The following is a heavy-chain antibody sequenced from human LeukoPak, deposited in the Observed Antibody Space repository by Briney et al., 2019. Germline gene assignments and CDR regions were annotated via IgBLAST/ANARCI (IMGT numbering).Heavy chain of an antibody. V-gene: IGHV3-11*03. CDR3: ARGVTTTDY. J-gene: IGHJ4*02. Sequence: GSLRLSCAASGFPFSDYYMSWIRQAPGKGLEWVSYISSSSSHTNYADSVKGRFTISRDNAKNSLYLQMNSLRAEDTAVYYCARGVTTTDYWGQGTLVTVSS. CDR1: GFPFSDYY. D-gene: IGHD4-17*01. CDR2: ISSSSSHT.